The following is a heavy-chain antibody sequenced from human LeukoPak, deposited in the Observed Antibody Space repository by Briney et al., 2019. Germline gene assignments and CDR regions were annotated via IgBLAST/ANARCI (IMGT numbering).Heavy chain of an antibody. V-gene: IGHV4-4*07. CDR1: GGSTSSYY. CDR3: ARGNNNNVFDS. D-gene: IGHD3-10*01. CDR2: ISTSGST. Sequence: SETLSLTXTVSGGSTSSYYWNWIRQPAEKGVEWIGRISTSGSTNSNPSLTSRLTMSLDTSTSPFSLKLSSVPPAPTGLSSCARGNNNNVFDSWGQGTLVSVSS. J-gene: IGHJ4*02.